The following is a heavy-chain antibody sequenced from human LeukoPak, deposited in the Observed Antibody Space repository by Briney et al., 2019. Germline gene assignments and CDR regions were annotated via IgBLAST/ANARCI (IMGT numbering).Heavy chain of an antibody. Sequence: TSQTLSLTCTVSGGSISSGDYYWSWIRQPPGKGLEWIGYIYYSGSTYYNPSLKSRVTISVDTSKNQFSLKLSSVTAADTAVYYCAIQNIAARPIDYWGQGTLVTVSS. D-gene: IGHD6-6*01. V-gene: IGHV4-30-4*08. J-gene: IGHJ4*02. CDR3: AIQNIAARPIDY. CDR2: IYYSGST. CDR1: GGSISSGDYY.